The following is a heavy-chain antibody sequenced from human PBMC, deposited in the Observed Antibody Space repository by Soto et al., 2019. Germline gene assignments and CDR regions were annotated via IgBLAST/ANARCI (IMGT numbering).Heavy chain of an antibody. J-gene: IGHJ6*02. V-gene: IGHV1-69*13. CDR3: ARTTRLDHYGMDV. Sequence: SVKVSCKASGGTISSYAISWVRQAPGQGLEWMGGIIPIFGTANYAQKFQGRVTITADESTSTAYMELSSLRSEDTAVYYCARTTRLDHYGMDVWGQGTTVTVSS. CDR2: IIPIFGTA. D-gene: IGHD1-26*01. CDR1: GGTISSYA.